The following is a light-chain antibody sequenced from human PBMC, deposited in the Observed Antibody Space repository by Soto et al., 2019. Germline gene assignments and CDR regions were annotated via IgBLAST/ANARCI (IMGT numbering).Light chain of an antibody. Sequence: DIHMTQSPSSLSASVGDRVTITCRASQSISSFLNWYQQKPGKAPHLLIYAASSLRYGVPSRFRGSESGTEFTLTISSLQPDDFATYYCQQYNSYSPITVGQGTRLEIK. V-gene: IGKV1-5*01. J-gene: IGKJ5*01. CDR1: QSISSF. CDR3: QQYNSYSPIT. CDR2: AAS.